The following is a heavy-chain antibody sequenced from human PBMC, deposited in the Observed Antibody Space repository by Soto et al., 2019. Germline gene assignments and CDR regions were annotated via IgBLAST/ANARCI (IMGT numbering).Heavy chain of an antibody. D-gene: IGHD1-20*01. CDR2: ISYDGSNK. CDR3: AKDHSWDDGYFEY. J-gene: IGHJ4*02. CDR1: GFTFSSYG. V-gene: IGHV3-30*18. Sequence: QVQLVESGGGVVQPGRSLRLSCAASGFTFSSYGMHWVRQAPGKGLEWVAVISYDGSNKYYADSVKGRFTISRDNSKNKLYLQMNSLRAEDTAVYYCAKDHSWDDGYFEYWGQGTLVTVSS.